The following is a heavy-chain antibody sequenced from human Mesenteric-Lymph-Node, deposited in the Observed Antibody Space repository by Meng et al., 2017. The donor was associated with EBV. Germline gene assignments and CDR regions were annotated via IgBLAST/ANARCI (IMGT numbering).Heavy chain of an antibody. CDR1: GDSFSAYY. D-gene: IGHD3-16*01. J-gene: IGHJ4*02. CDR3: ATGWGKANY. V-gene: IGHV4-34*12. CDR2: VIHSGNT. Sequence: VQLPQWGAGLLKPSGTLSLTCDVYGDSFSAYYWRWIRQPPGRGLEWIGDVIHSGNTSYSPSLKSRVTISVDTSKRQFSLKLRSMTAADTAVYYCATGWGKANYWGQGTLVTVSS.